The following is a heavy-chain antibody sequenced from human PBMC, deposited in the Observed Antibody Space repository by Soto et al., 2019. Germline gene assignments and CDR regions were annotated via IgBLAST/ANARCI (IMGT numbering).Heavy chain of an antibody. CDR2: IGASGDIT. CDR1: GFSFTNFA. J-gene: IGHJ4*02. CDR3: AKDDFTDRGDDYFDY. Sequence: AGGSLRLSCAASGFSFTNFAMSWVRQAPGKGLEWVAGIGASGDITWYADSVKGRLSISRDNSKNTLYLQLNSLRFEDTAVYYCAKDDFTDRGDDYFDYWGPGTPVTVSS. D-gene: IGHD2-21*02. V-gene: IGHV3-23*01.